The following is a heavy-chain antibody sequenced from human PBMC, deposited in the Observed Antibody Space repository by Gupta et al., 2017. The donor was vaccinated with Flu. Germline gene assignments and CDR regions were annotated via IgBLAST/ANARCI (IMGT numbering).Heavy chain of an antibody. CDR3: ARAYYGGGSKYYYYGVDV. CDR2: INRAGRAT. Sequence: EVQLVESGGDLVQPGGSLRVSCAASGFTLSSNWLHWVRQAPGKGLVWVSRINRAGRATSYADFVKGRFTIFRDNARNTLYLQMNSLTVEDPAMYYCARAYYGGGSKYYYYGVDVWGQGTTVTVSS. V-gene: IGHV3-74*01. D-gene: IGHD2-21*01. CDR1: GFTLSSNW. J-gene: IGHJ6*02.